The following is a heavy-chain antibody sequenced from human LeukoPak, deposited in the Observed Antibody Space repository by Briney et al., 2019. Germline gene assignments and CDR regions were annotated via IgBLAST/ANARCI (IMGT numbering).Heavy chain of an antibody. D-gene: IGHD1-26*01. CDR1: GGSICTYY. V-gene: IGHV4-59*01. CDR3: ARSPGGSYFGY. CDR2: IYYSGST. Sequence: SETLSLTCTVSGGSICTYYWSWIRQPPGKGLEWIAYIYYSGSTNYNPSLKSRVTISVDTSKNQFSLKLSSVTAADTAVYYCARSPGGSYFGYWGQGTLVTVSS. J-gene: IGHJ4*02.